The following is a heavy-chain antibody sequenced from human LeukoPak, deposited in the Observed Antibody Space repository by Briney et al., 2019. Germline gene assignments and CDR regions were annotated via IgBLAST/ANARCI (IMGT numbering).Heavy chain of an antibody. D-gene: IGHD2-2*01. V-gene: IGHV3-23*01. J-gene: IGHJ6*02. CDR3: AKVVVPAAIGAYYGMDV. CDR2: ISGSGGST. CDR1: GFTFSSYA. Sequence: PGGSLRLSCAASGFTFSSYAMSWVRQAPGKGLEWVSAISGSGGSTYYADSVKGRFTISRDNSKNTLYLQMNSLRAEDTAVYYCAKVVVPAAIGAYYGMDVWGQGTTVTVSS.